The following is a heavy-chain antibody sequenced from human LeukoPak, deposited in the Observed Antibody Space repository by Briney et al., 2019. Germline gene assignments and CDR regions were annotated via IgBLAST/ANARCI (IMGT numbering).Heavy chain of an antibody. J-gene: IGHJ3*02. D-gene: IGHD6-19*01. Sequence: ASVKVSCKASGSTFTSYGISWVRQAPGQGLEWMGWISAYNGNTNYAQKLQGRDTMTTDTSTSTAYMELRSLRSDDTAVYYCARRGDSSGWLPWAFDIWGQGTTVTVSS. V-gene: IGHV1-18*01. CDR1: GSTFTSYG. CDR3: ARRGDSSGWLPWAFDI. CDR2: ISAYNGNT.